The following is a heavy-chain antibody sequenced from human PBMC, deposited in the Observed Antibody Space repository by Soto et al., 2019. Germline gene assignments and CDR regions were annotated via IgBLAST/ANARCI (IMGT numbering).Heavy chain of an antibody. J-gene: IGHJ6*03. CDR2: IYSGGST. CDR3: AMDFFWSGPYYYMDV. D-gene: IGHD3-3*01. Sequence: PGGSLRLSCAASGFTVSSNYMSWVRQAPGKGLEWVSVIYSGGSTYYADSVKGRFTISRDNSKNTLYLQMNSLRAEDTAVYYCAMDFFWSGPYYYMDVWGKGTTVTVSS. V-gene: IGHV3-66*01. CDR1: GFTVSSNY.